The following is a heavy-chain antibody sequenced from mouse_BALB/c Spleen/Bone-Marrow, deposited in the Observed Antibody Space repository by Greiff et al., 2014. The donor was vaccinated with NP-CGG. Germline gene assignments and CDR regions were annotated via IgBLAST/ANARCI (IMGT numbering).Heavy chain of an antibody. CDR3: AGWGGKTSFNYCAMDY. Sequence: QVQLQQSGAEPVRPGSSVKISCKASGYAFSSYWVNWVKQRPGQGLEWIGQIYPGDGDTNYNGKFRGKATLTADKSSSTAYMQLSSLTLEDSAFYFGAGWGGKTSFNYCAMDYWVQGTSVTVSS. D-gene: IGHD1-1*01. CDR1: GYAFSSYW. J-gene: IGHJ4*01. CDR2: IYPGDGDT. V-gene: IGHV1-80*01.